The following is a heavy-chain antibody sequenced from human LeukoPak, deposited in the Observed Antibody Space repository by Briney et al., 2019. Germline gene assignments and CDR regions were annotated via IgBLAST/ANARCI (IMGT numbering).Heavy chain of an antibody. CDR2: IYYSGST. J-gene: IGHJ4*02. Sequence: SETLSLTCTVSGGSISSYYWSWIRQPPGKGLEWIGYIYYSGSTNYNPSLKSRVTISVDTSKNRFSLKLSSVTAADTAVYYCARHLYSSGHDYWGQGTLVTVSS. CDR3: ARHLYSSGHDY. CDR1: GGSISSYY. D-gene: IGHD6-19*01. V-gene: IGHV4-59*08.